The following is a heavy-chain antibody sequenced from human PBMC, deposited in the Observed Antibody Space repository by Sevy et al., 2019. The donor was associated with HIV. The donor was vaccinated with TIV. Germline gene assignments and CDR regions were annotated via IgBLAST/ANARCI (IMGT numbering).Heavy chain of an antibody. CDR2: FDPEDGER. J-gene: IGHJ4*02. CDR3: AITREYYSDTSGYFDY. CDR1: RYSLNKFS. Sequence: ASVKVSCRISRYSLNKFSMHWVRQAPGKGLEWMGSFDPEDGERIYEQKFQGGFSMTEDTSTDTAYMELSSLRPDDTAVYYCAITREYYSDTSGYFDYWGQGTLVTVSS. V-gene: IGHV1-24*01. D-gene: IGHD3-22*01.